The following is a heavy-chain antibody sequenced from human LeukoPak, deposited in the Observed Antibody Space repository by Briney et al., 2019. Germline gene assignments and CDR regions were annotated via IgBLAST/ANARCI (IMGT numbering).Heavy chain of an antibody. V-gene: IGHV3-13*01. CDR1: GFTYSNYD. Sequence: EGSLRLSCAASGFTYSNYDMHWVRQGPGGGLEWVSAIGIADDTHYADSVKGRFTISRENARNSLYLQINSLRDGDTAVYYCVRGGIRVSGIDAFDIWGQGTVVTVSS. CDR2: IGIADDT. D-gene: IGHD5/OR15-5a*01. J-gene: IGHJ3*02. CDR3: VRGGIRVSGIDAFDI.